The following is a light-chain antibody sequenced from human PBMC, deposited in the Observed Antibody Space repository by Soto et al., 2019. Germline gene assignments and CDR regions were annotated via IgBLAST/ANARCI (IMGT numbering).Light chain of an antibody. CDR2: GAS. Sequence: ILTQSPATLSLSPGERATLSCRASQSVSSSYLAWYQQKPGQAPRLLIYGASSRATGIPDRFSGSGSGTDFTLTISRLEPEDFAVYYCQQYGSSPWTFGQGTKVDIK. CDR3: QQYGSSPWT. V-gene: IGKV3-20*01. J-gene: IGKJ1*01. CDR1: QSVSSSY.